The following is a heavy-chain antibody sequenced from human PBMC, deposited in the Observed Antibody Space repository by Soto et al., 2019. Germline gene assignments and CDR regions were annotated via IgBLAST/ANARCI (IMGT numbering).Heavy chain of an antibody. CDR1: GDSVSSNSAA. J-gene: IGHJ6*02. V-gene: IGHV6-1*01. CDR3: ARAKIGSLAAAFYYYGMDV. CDR2: TYYRSKWYN. Sequence: SQTLSLTCAISGDSVSSNSAAWNWIRQSPSRGLEWLGRTYYRSKWYNDYAVSVKSRITINPDTSKNQFSLQLNSVTPEDTAVYYCARAKIGSLAAAFYYYGMDVWGQGTTVTVSS. D-gene: IGHD6-13*01.